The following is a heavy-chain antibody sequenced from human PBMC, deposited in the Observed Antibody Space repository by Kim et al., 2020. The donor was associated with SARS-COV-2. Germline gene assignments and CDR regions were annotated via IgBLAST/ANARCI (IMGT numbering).Heavy chain of an antibody. CDR3: ARRGPDCGGDCYDYYYYGMDV. V-gene: IGHV4-59*08. D-gene: IGHD2-21*02. CDR1: GGSISSYY. Sequence: SETLSLTCTVSGGSISSYYWSWIRQPPGKGLEWIGYIYYSGNTNYNPSLKSRVTISVDTSKNQFSLKLSSVTAADTAVYYCARRGPDCGGDCYDYYYYGMDVWGQGTTVTGSS. CDR2: IYYSGNT. J-gene: IGHJ6*02.